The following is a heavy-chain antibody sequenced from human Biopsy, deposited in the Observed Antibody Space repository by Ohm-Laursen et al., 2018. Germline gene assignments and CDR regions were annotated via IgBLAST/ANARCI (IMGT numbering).Heavy chain of an antibody. V-gene: IGHV1-8*01. CDR1: GYTFTSYD. Sequence: VASVKVSCKVSGYTFTSYDITWVRQASGQGPEWIGWLNPVSGNSNFGQKFRGRVTVTSDTSISTAHMELSGLTSDDTATYYCGRAVRNQLLTDPWGQGTLVTVTS. D-gene: IGHD1-7*01. CDR3: GRAVRNQLLTDP. J-gene: IGHJ5*02. CDR2: LNPVSGNS.